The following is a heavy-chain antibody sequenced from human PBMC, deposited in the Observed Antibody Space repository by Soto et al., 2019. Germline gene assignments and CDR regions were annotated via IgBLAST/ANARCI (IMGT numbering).Heavy chain of an antibody. CDR1: GFTVSSNY. J-gene: IGHJ6*02. CDR2: IYSGGST. V-gene: IGHV3-53*02. CDR3: ARDFANSSTSGGMDV. D-gene: IGHD6-13*01. Sequence: EVQLVENGGGLIQPGGSLRLSCAASGFTVSSNYMSWVRQAPGKGLEWVSVIYSGGSTYYADSVKGRFTISRDNSKNTLYLQMNSLRAEDTAVYYCARDFANSSTSGGMDVWGQGTTVTVSS.